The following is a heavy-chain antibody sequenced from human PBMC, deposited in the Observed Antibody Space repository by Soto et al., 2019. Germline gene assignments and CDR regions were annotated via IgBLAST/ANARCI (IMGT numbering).Heavy chain of an antibody. CDR1: GFTFSSYA. CDR3: ARLTRGYCSSSSCPNWFDP. D-gene: IGHD2-2*01. CDR2: ISDSGGTT. Sequence: EVQLLESGGGLVQPGGSLRLSCAASGFTFSSYAMSWVRQAPGRGLEWVSAISDSGGTTYYADSVKGRFTISRDNAKNTLYLQMNSLRAEDTALYYCARLTRGYCSSSSCPNWFDPWGQGTLVTVSS. J-gene: IGHJ5*02. V-gene: IGHV3-23*01.